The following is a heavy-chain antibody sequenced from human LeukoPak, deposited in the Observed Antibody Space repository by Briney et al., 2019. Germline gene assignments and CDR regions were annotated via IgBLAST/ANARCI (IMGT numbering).Heavy chain of an antibody. CDR1: GFTFSRYW. J-gene: IGHJ4*02. CDR3: VADLGDYADF. CDR2: IKTDGTYT. Sequence: GGSLRLSCAASGFTFSRYWMHWVRQGPREGLVWVSRIKTDGTYTSNADSVKGRFTISRDNAKSTLYLQMNSLRVEDTAVYYCVADLGDYADFWGQGTLVTVSS. D-gene: IGHD4-17*01. V-gene: IGHV3-74*01.